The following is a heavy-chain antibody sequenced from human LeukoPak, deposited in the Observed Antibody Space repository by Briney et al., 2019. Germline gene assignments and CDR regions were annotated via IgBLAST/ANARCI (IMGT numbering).Heavy chain of an antibody. CDR2: MSPNSGDT. J-gene: IGHJ4*02. D-gene: IGHD7-27*01. Sequence: ASVKVSCKAYGYTFTSYDINWVRQATGQGLEWMGWMSPNSGDTGYAQKFQDRVTMTRNTSISTAYMELSSLRSDDTAVYYCARGPPHWGYDHWGPGTLVTVPS. V-gene: IGHV1-8*01. CDR1: GYTFTSYD. CDR3: ARGPPHWGYDH.